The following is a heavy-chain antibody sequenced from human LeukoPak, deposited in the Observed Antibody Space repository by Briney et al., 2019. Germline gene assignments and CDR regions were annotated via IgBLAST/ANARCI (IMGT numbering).Heavy chain of an antibody. Sequence: GGSLRLSCAASGFTFSTHWMYWVRQAPGKELVWVSRISGDGSMTSYADSVKGRFTISRDNAEDTLFPQMTSLRVEDTALYFCASLLTPYHGSGGGGMDVWGQGTTVTVSS. D-gene: IGHD3-10*01. J-gene: IGHJ6*02. CDR1: GFTFSTHW. CDR2: ISGDGSMT. V-gene: IGHV3-74*01. CDR3: ASLLTPYHGSGGGGMDV.